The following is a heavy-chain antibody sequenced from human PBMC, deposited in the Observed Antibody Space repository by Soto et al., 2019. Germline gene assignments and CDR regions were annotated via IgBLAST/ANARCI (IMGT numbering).Heavy chain of an antibody. V-gene: IGHV3-53*01. Sequence: VQLVESGGGLIQPGGSLRLSCAASGFTVSSNHMTWVRQAPGRGPEWVSTIYYSGNTYYADSVEGRFTISRDNSKSMLYLQMTGLRAEDTGVYYCGRGVDTAKVGYWRQGSLVTVSS. CDR2: IYYSGNT. CDR1: GFTVSSNH. D-gene: IGHD5-18*01. J-gene: IGHJ4*02. CDR3: GRGVDTAKVGY.